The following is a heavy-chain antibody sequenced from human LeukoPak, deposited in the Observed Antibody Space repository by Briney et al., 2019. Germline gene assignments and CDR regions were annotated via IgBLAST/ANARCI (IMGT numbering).Heavy chain of an antibody. Sequence: SETLSLTCAVSGGSLSSSSYYWGWIRQPPGTELQWLGSIYYSGSTYYNPSLKSRVTISIDTSKNQFSLKLSSVTAADTAVYYCARLRLPGYCNSTSCPKKTYYYYYMDVWGKGTTVTISS. J-gene: IGHJ6*03. CDR2: IYYSGST. CDR3: ARLRLPGYCNSTSCPKKTYYYYYMDV. D-gene: IGHD2-2*01. CDR1: GGSLSSSSYY. V-gene: IGHV4-39*07.